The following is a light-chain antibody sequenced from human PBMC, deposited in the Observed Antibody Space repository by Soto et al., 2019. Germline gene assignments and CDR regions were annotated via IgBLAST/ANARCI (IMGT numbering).Light chain of an antibody. CDR2: EDN. J-gene: IGLJ2*01. V-gene: IGLV6-57*03. Sequence: NFMLTQPHSVSESPGKTVTISCTRSSGSIASNYVQWYQQRPGSAPTTVIYEDNQRPSGVPDRFSGSIDSSSNSASLTISGLKTEDEADYYSQSHDSSNPVLFGGGTKLTVL. CDR3: QSHDSSNPVL. CDR1: SGSIASNY.